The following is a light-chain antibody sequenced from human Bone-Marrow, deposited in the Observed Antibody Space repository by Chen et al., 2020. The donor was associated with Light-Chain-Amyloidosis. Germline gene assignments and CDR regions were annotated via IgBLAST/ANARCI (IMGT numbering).Light chain of an antibody. CDR1: DLPTKY. J-gene: IGLJ2*01. Sequence: SYELTQPPSVSVSPGQTARITCSGDDLPTKYAYWYQQKPGQPPVLVIHRDTERPSGMSERFAGANSGTTATLTSSGVQAEDEADYHCQSADSSGTYEVIFGGGTKLTVL. CDR2: RDT. CDR3: QSADSSGTYEVI. V-gene: IGLV3-25*03.